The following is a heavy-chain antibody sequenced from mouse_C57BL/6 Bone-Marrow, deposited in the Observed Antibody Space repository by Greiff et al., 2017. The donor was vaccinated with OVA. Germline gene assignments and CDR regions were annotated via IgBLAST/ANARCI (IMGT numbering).Heavy chain of an antibody. CDR3: ASGGRSWFAY. CDR2: IYPSDSET. Sequence: QVQLQQPGAELVRPGSSVKLSCKASGYTFTSYWMDWVKQRPGQGLEWIGNIYPSDSETHYNQKFKDKATLTVDKSSSTAYMQLSSLTSEDSAVYYCASGGRSWFAYWGQGTLVTVSA. J-gene: IGHJ3*01. V-gene: IGHV1-61*01. CDR1: GYTFTSYW.